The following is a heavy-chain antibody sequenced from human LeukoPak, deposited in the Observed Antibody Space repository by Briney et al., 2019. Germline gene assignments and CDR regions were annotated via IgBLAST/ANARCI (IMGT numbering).Heavy chain of an antibody. J-gene: IGHJ4*02. CDR2: IYYSGST. Sequence: PSETLSLTCTVSGGSISSYYWSWIRQPPGKGLEWIGYIYYSGSTNYNPSLKSRVSMSVDTSKNQFSLKLSSVTAADTAVYYCARSDTAMEIGYWGQGTLVTVSS. CDR3: ARSDTAMEIGY. D-gene: IGHD5-18*01. V-gene: IGHV4-59*01. CDR1: GGSISSYY.